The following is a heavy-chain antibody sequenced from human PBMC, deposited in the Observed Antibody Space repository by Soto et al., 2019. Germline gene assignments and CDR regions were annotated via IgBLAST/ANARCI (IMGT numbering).Heavy chain of an antibody. CDR2: ITGSGGST. D-gene: IGHD4-17*01. V-gene: IGHV3-23*01. CDR3: AKGAPFLTTVTA. J-gene: IGHJ5*02. Sequence: EVQLLESGGGLIQPGGSLRLSCAVSGFTFNSYAMSWVRQAPGKGLEWVSGITGSGGSTYYANTVKGRFTISRDNSRNTLYLQLTSLRAEDPAVDYCAKGAPFLTTVTAWGQGALVIVSS. CDR1: GFTFNSYA.